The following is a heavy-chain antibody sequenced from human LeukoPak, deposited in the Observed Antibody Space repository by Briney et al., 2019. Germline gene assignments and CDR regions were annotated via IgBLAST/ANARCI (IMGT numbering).Heavy chain of an antibody. D-gene: IGHD3-10*01. CDR1: GFTFSSYG. CDR2: ISYDGSNK. J-gene: IGHJ4*02. CDR3: AKDGITVGLWFGESNPYFDY. Sequence: QPGGSLRLSCAASGFTFSSYGMHWVRQAPGKGLEWVAVISYDGSNKYYADSVKGRFTISRDNSKNTLYLQMNSLRAEDTAVYYCAKDGITVGLWFGESNPYFDYWGRGTLVRVSS. V-gene: IGHV3-30*18.